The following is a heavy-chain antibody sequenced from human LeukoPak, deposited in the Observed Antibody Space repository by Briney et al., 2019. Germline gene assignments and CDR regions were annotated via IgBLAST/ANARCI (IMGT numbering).Heavy chain of an antibody. D-gene: IGHD3-9*01. Sequence: ASVKVSCKASGYTFTSYGISWVRQPPGQGLEWMGWISAYNGNTNYAQKLQGRVTMTTDTSTSTAYMELRSLRSDDTAVYYCARATGYYYYYYGMDVWGQGTTVTVSS. J-gene: IGHJ6*02. V-gene: IGHV1-18*01. CDR3: ARATGYYYYYYGMDV. CDR2: ISAYNGNT. CDR1: GYTFTSYG.